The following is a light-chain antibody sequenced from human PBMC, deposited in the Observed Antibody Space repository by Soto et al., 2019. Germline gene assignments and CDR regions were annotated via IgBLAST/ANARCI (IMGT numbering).Light chain of an antibody. CDR3: AAWDDSLNGLV. V-gene: IGLV1-44*01. Sequence: QSALTQPPSASGTPGQRVTISCSGGSSNIGSNPVNWYQQLPGTAPKLFIYYTNQRPSGVPDRFSASKSGTSASLAISGLQSEDEADYYCAAWDDSLNGLVFGGGTQLTVL. CDR2: YTN. J-gene: IGLJ2*01. CDR1: SSNIGSNP.